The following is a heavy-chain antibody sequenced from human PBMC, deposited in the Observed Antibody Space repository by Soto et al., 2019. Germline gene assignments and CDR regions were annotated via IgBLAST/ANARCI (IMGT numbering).Heavy chain of an antibody. CDR3: ARDGPAGYYLSY. Sequence: GGSLRLSCAASGFTVNNNYTRWVRQPPGKGLEWVSVIHGGGSTYYAGSVKGRFTISRDNSKNTLYLQMNSLRAEDTAVYFCARDGPAGYYLSYWGQGTLVTVSS. CDR2: IHGGGST. D-gene: IGHD3-9*01. J-gene: IGHJ4*02. V-gene: IGHV3-53*01. CDR1: GFTVNNNY.